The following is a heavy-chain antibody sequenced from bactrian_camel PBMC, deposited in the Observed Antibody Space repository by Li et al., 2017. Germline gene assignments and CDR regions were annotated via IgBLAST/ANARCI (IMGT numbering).Heavy chain of an antibody. J-gene: IGHJ4*01. CDR2: IEGDGTT. Sequence: HVQLVESGGGSVQTGESLRLSCAGSGYRYSTATMAWFRQGSGEGVVGREGVAAIEGDGTTTYADSVKGRFTISKDTAANILYLQMDSLESEDTAMYYCAADWSSAGGYCAYQSHRL. D-gene: IGHD2*01. CDR1: GYRYSTAT. V-gene: IGHV3S53*01.